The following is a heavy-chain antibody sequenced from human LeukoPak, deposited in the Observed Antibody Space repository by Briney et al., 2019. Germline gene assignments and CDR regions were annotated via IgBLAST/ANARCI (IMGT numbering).Heavy chain of an antibody. J-gene: IGHJ4*02. V-gene: IGHV3-7*04. Sequence: QSGGSLRLSCAASGFTFSSYWMSWVRQAPGKGLEWVANIKQDGSEKYYVDSVKGRFTISRDNAKNSLYLQMNSLRAEDTAVYYCARASTIFGPFHFDYWGQGTLVTVSS. CDR1: GFTFSSYW. CDR2: IKQDGSEK. D-gene: IGHD3-3*01. CDR3: ARASTIFGPFHFDY.